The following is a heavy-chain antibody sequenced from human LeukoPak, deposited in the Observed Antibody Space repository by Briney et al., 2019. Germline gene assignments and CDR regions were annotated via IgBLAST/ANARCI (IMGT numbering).Heavy chain of an antibody. D-gene: IGHD6-13*01. CDR1: GFNFSCYL. CDR3: ARDAPNYSSTWYPSHY. CDR2: IKHDGSEK. V-gene: IGHV3-7*03. J-gene: IGHJ4*02. Sequence: GGSLRLSCAASGFNFSCYLMSWVRQAPGKGLEWVANIKHDGSEKNYVDSVKGRFTISRDNAKNSLYLQMNSLRAEDTPVYYCARDAPNYSSTWYPSHYWGRGTLVTVSS.